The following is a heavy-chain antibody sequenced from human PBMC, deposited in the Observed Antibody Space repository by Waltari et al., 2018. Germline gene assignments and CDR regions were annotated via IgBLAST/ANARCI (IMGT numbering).Heavy chain of an antibody. D-gene: IGHD6-13*01. CDR2: IYSGGST. V-gene: IGHV3-53*02. J-gene: IGHJ4*02. Sequence: EVQLVETGGGLIQPGGSLRLSCAASGFTVSSNYMSWVRQAPGKGLEWVSVIYSGGSTYYADSVKGRFTISRDNAKNSLYLQMNSLRAEDTAVYYCARDLGIAAAGTVDYWGQGTLVTVSS. CDR1: GFTVSSNY. CDR3: ARDLGIAAAGTVDY.